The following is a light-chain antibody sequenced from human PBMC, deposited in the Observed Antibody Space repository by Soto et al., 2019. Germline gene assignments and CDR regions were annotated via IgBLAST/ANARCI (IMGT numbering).Light chain of an antibody. CDR2: DVS. V-gene: IGLV2-14*01. J-gene: IGLJ1*01. Sequence: QSALTQPASMSGSPGQSIAISYTGTSRDVGGYNYVSWYQQHPGKAPKLMIYDVSNRPSGVSNRFSGSKSGNTASLTISGLQPEDEADYYCSSYTSSSTYVFGTGTKLTVL. CDR3: SSYTSSSTYV. CDR1: SRDVGGYNY.